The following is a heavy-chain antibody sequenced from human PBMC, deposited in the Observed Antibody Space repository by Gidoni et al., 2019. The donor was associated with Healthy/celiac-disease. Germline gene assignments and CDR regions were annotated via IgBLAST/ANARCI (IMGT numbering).Heavy chain of an antibody. V-gene: IGHV4-34*01. CDR3: ARVAYCTNGVCYTVDY. CDR1: GGSFSGYY. Sequence: QVQLQQWGAGLLKPSETLSLTCSVYGGSFSGYYWNWLRQPPGKGLEWIGEITHSGSTNYNPSLKSRVTISVDTSKNQFSLKLSSVTAADTAVYYCARVAYCTNGVCYTVDYWGQGTLVTVSS. CDR2: ITHSGST. D-gene: IGHD2-8*01. J-gene: IGHJ4*02.